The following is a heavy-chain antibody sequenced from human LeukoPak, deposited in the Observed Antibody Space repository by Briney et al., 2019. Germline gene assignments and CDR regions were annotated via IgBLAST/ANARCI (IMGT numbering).Heavy chain of an antibody. D-gene: IGHD3-3*01. CDR1: GFTFSSYP. CDR2: MSGSGDRT. CDR3: GKEPWEGSGYIHY. V-gene: IGHV3-23*01. J-gene: IGHJ4*02. Sequence: PGGSLRLSCAASGFTFSSYPKTWVRQAPGKGLEWVSAMSGSGDRTVYADSVKGRFTISRDNSKNTLYLQMNSLKDEDTAIYYCGKEPWEGSGYIHYWGQGTLVTVSS.